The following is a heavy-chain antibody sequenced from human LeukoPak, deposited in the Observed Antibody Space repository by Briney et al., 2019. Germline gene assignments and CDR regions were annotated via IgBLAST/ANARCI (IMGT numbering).Heavy chain of an antibody. J-gene: IGHJ4*02. CDR2: FVRGST. CDR1: GFTLSSYL. D-gene: IGHD6-13*01. V-gene: IGHV3-23*01. CDR3: TRAAPYGTSWYGKDDN. Sequence: PGGSLRLSCAASGFTLSSYLMNWVRQAPGKGLEWVSTFVRGSTYYADTVQGRFTTSRDNSKNTLYLQMNSLRAEDTAVYFCTRAAPYGTSWYGKDDNWGQGTLVAVSS.